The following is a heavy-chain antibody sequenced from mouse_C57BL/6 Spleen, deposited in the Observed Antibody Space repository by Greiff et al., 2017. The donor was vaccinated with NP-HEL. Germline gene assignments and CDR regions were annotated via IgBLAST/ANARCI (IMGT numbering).Heavy chain of an antibody. CDR2: INPSNGGT. Sequence: QVHVKQPGTELVKPGASVKLSCKASGYTFTSYWMHWVKQRPGQGLEWIGNINPSNGGTNYNEKFKSKATLTVDKSSSTAYMQLSSLTSEDSAVYYCARSDDYGAMDYWGQGTSVTVSS. J-gene: IGHJ4*01. CDR3: ARSDDYGAMDY. CDR1: GYTFTSYW. V-gene: IGHV1-53*01.